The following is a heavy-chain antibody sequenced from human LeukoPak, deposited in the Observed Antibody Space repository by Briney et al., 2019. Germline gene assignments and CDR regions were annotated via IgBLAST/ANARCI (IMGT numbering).Heavy chain of an antibody. CDR3: ARSSPQGYSGYDCAY. Sequence: ASVKVSCKASGYTFTGYYMHWVRQAPGQGLEWMGWMNPNSGNTGYAQKFQGRVTMTRNTSISTAYMELSSLRSEDTAVYYCARSSPQGYSGYDCAYWGQGTLVTVSS. V-gene: IGHV1-8*02. J-gene: IGHJ4*02. CDR1: GYTFTGYY. CDR2: MNPNSGNT. D-gene: IGHD5-12*01.